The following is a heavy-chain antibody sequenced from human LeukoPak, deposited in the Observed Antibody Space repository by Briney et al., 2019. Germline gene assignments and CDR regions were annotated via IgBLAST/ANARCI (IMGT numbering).Heavy chain of an antibody. J-gene: IGHJ4*02. CDR2: TYYRSKWYN. Sequence: SQTLSLTCAISGDSVSSNSAAWNWIRRSPSRGLEWLGRTYYRSKWYNDYAVSVKSRITINPDTSKNQFSLQLNSVTPEDTAVYYCARGPMTTVTHFDYWGQGTLVTVSS. D-gene: IGHD4-17*01. CDR1: GDSVSSNSAA. CDR3: ARGPMTTVTHFDY. V-gene: IGHV6-1*01.